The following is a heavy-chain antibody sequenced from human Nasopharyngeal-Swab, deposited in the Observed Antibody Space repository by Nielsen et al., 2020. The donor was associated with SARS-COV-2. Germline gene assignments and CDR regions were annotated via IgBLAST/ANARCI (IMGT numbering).Heavy chain of an antibody. Sequence: GGSLRLSCAASGFTFSSYGVSWVRQAPGKGLEWVSIIFSTGSPIYYADSVKGRFTISRDNSRNTLYLQMNSLRAEDTAVYYCAKMARTMTKYYLDYWGQGALVTVSS. V-gene: IGHV3-23*03. J-gene: IGHJ4*02. CDR2: IFSTGSPI. CDR1: GFTFSSYG. CDR3: AKMARTMTKYYLDY. D-gene: IGHD4-17*01.